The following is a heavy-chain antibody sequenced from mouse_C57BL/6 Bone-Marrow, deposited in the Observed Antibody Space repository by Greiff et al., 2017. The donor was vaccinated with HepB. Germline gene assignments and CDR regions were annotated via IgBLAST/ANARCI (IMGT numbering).Heavy chain of an antibody. Sequence: VQLQQPGAELVMPGASVKLSCKASGYTFTSYWMHWVKQRPGQGLEWIGEIDPSDSYTNYNQKFKGKSTLTVDKSSSTAYMQRSSLTSEDSAVYNCAREFSYYYGSGYDYAMDYWGQGTSVTASS. CDR3: AREFSYYYGSGYDYAMDY. CDR2: IDPSDSYT. CDR1: GYTFTSYW. D-gene: IGHD1-1*01. J-gene: IGHJ4*01. V-gene: IGHV1-69*01.